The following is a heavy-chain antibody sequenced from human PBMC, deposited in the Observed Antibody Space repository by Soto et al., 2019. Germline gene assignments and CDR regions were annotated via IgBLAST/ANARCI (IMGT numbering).Heavy chain of an antibody. Sequence: QEQLVQSGADVKKPGSSVKVSCKTSGGSFGSSAISWVRQAPAQGLEWMGEIIPVFDKANYAQNFQGRLTITADELTGTVFMELSSLRSEDTAVYFCARLRRDWGDAFDLWGLGTFVTVSS. CDR3: ARLRRDWGDAFDL. CDR2: IIPVFDKA. D-gene: IGHD3-16*01. CDR1: GGSFGSSA. V-gene: IGHV1-69*01. J-gene: IGHJ3*01.